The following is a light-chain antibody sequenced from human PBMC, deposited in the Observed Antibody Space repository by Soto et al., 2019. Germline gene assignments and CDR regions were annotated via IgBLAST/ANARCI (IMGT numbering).Light chain of an antibody. Sequence: SVLTQPRSVSGSPGQSVTMSYTRTSSDVSNYKYVSWYQQHPGKAPKLMIYDVNNRPSGVPYRFSGSMSGNTASLIISGLQAEDEADYYCCSYAGTYTIVFGTGTKVTVL. CDR2: DVN. J-gene: IGLJ1*01. CDR3: CSYAGTYTIV. CDR1: SSDVSNYKY. V-gene: IGLV2-11*01.